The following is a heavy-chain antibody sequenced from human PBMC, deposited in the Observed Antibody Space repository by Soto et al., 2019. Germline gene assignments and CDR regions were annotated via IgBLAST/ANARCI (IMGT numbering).Heavy chain of an antibody. J-gene: IGHJ5*02. D-gene: IGHD5-12*01. CDR2: IYYSGRT. CDR3: ARGRGDSGQRRGWFDP. CDR1: GGSISTYY. Sequence: QLQLQESGPGLVKPSETLSLTCTVSGGSISTYYWNWIRQPPGKGLEWIGDIYYSGRTNYNPSLKSRVAISVDMSKNQFSLNLSSVTPADTAVYYCARGRGDSGQRRGWFDPWGQGTLVTVSS. V-gene: IGHV4-59*01.